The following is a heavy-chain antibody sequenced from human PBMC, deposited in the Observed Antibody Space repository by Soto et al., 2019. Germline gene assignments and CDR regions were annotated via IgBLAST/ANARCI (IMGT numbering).Heavy chain of an antibody. J-gene: IGHJ4*02. D-gene: IGHD6-13*01. Sequence: GGSLRLSCAASGFTFSSYWMSWVRQAPGKGLEWVANIKQDGSEKYYVDSVKGRFTIPRDNAKNSLYLQMNSLRAEDTAVYYCARDGQLVINYFDYWGQGALVTVSS. V-gene: IGHV3-7*01. CDR1: GFTFSSYW. CDR2: IKQDGSEK. CDR3: ARDGQLVINYFDY.